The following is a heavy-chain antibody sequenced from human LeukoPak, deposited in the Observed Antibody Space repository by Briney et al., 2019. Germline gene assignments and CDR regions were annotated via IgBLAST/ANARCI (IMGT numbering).Heavy chain of an antibody. D-gene: IGHD6-19*01. J-gene: IGHJ4*02. CDR2: IHNSGGT. V-gene: IGHV4-59*01. CDR3: ARGFSSGWFNL. Sequence: PSETLSLTCTVSGGSISSYYWSWIRQPPGKGLEWIGYIHNSGGTNYNPSLKSRVTISVDTSKNQFSLQLSSMTAADTAVYYCARGFSSGWFNLWGQGTLVTVSS. CDR1: GGSISSYY.